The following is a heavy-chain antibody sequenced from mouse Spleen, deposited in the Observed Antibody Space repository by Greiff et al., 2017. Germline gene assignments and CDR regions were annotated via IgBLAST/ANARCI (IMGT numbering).Heavy chain of an antibody. V-gene: IGHV1-64*01. CDR1: GYTFTSYW. CDR3: SYYSYDGFAY. J-gene: IGHJ3*01. CDR2: IHPNSGST. D-gene: IGHD2-12*01. Sequence: QVQLQQSGAELVKPGASVKLSCKASGYTFTSYWMHWVKQRPGQGLEWIGMIHPNSGSTNYNEKFKSKATLTVDKSSSTAYMQLSSLTSEDSAVYYCSYYSYDGFAYWGQGTLVTVSA.